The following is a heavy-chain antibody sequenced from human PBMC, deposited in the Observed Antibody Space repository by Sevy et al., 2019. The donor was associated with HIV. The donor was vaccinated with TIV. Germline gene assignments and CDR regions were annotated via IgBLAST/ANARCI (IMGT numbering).Heavy chain of an antibody. Sequence: GGSLRLSCAASGFTFNNYGMTWVRQAPGKGLEWVSTISGSGGTTFYADSLRGRFTISRDNSKNTLSLQMVSLRTEDTALYFCAKERRNIRACSLETCDGGFDYWGQGTLVTVSS. J-gene: IGHJ4*02. V-gene: IGHV3-23*01. CDR2: ISGSGGTT. D-gene: IGHD2-15*01. CDR3: AKERRNIRACSLETCDGGFDY. CDR1: GFTFNNYG.